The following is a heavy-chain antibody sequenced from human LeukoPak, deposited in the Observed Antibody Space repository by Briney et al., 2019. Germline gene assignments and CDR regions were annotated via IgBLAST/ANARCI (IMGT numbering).Heavy chain of an antibody. CDR2: INSGSSTL. Sequence: GGSLRLSCAASGFTFSSYEMNWVRQAPGKGLEWVSYINSGSSTLYYADSVKGRFTISRDNAKNSLYLQMNSLRAEDTAVYYCARIHNLGILAHFDYWGQGTLVTVSS. D-gene: IGHD1-1*01. CDR3: ARIHNLGILAHFDY. CDR1: GFTFSSYE. V-gene: IGHV3-48*03. J-gene: IGHJ4*02.